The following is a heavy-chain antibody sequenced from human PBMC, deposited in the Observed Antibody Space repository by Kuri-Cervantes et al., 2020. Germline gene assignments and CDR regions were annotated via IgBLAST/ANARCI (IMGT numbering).Heavy chain of an antibody. CDR1: GFTFSSYG. CDR3: AKDSYYDFWSGMDV. V-gene: IGHV3-30*18. D-gene: IGHD3-3*01. Sequence: GESLKISCAASGFTFSSYGMHWVRQAPGKGLEWVAVISYDGSNKYYADSVKGRFTISRDNSKNTLYLQMNSLRAEDTAVYYCAKDSYYDFWSGMDVWGQGTTVTVSS. CDR2: ISYDGSNK. J-gene: IGHJ6*02.